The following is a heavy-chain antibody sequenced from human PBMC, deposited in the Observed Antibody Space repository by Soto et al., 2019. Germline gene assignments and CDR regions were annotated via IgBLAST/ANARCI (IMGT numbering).Heavy chain of an antibody. J-gene: IGHJ5*02. D-gene: IGHD3-16*01. CDR3: ASDGGPIFRFRGGGWFDP. Sequence: QVQLVQSGAEVKKPGSSVKVSCKASGGTFSSYAISWVRQAPGQGLEWMGGIIPIFGTANYAQKFQGRVTITADESTSTAYMELSSLRSEDTAVYYCASDGGPIFRFRGGGWFDPWGQGTLVTASS. CDR2: IIPIFGTA. V-gene: IGHV1-69*01. CDR1: GGTFSSYA.